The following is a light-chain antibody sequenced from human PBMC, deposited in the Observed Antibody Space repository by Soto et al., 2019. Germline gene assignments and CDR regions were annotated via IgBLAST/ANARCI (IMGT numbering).Light chain of an antibody. J-gene: IGKJ5*01. V-gene: IGKV3-11*01. CDR3: QQRQYWPPIT. CDR2: DAS. CDR1: QSVSSN. Sequence: EIVMTQSPATLSGSPGERATLSCRASQSVSSNLAWYQQKPGQAPRPLIYDASNRATGIPARFTGSGSGTDFNLTISTLEPEGFAVYYCQQRQYWPPITFGQGTRLEIK.